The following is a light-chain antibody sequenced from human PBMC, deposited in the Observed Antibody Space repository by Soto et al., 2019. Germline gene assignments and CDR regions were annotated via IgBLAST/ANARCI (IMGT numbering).Light chain of an antibody. CDR1: SSNIGSNT. J-gene: IGLJ1*01. Sequence: QSALTQPPSASGTPGQRVTISCSGSSSNIGSNTVSWYQQLPGTAPKLLIFGNNQRPSGVPDRFSGSKSGTSASLAISGLQSEDEADYYCAAWDDSLNGRYVFGTGTKVTVL. CDR2: GNN. CDR3: AAWDDSLNGRYV. V-gene: IGLV1-44*01.